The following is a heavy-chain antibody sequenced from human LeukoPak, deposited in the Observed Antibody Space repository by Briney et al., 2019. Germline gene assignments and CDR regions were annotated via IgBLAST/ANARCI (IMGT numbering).Heavy chain of an antibody. V-gene: IGHV1-24*01. CDR3: AIPPGDYYGSGSYGY. Sequence: GASVKVSCKVSGYTLTELSMHWVRQAPGKWLEWMGGFDPEDGETIYAQKFQGRVTMTEDTSTDTAYMELSSLRSEDTAVYYCAIPPGDYYGSGSYGYWGQGTLVTVSS. J-gene: IGHJ4*02. D-gene: IGHD3-10*01. CDR2: FDPEDGET. CDR1: GYTLTELS.